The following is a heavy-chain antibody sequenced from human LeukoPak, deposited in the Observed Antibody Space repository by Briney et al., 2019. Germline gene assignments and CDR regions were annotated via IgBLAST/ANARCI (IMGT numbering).Heavy chain of an antibody. Sequence: PSETLSLTCTVSGYSISSGYYWGWIRQPPGKGLEWIGSIYHSGSTYYNPSLKSRVTIPVDTSKNQFSLKLSSVTAADTAVYYCARDNIPVAGPYYFDYWGQGTLVTVSS. V-gene: IGHV4-38-2*02. CDR1: GYSISSGYY. CDR3: ARDNIPVAGPYYFDY. J-gene: IGHJ4*02. CDR2: IYHSGST. D-gene: IGHD6-19*01.